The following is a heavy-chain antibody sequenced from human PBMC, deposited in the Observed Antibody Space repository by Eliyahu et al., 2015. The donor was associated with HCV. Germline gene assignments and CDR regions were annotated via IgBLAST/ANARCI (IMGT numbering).Heavy chain of an antibody. CDR1: GGSIRXGGYY. J-gene: IGHJ4*02. CDR2: IYYSGST. D-gene: IGHD3-10*01. Sequence: QVQLQEAGPGLVKPSRTLSLTCXVSGGSIRXGGYYWSWXRQHPGKGLEWIAYIYYSGSTYYNPSLKSRVTMSVDTSKNQFSLKLSSVTAADTAVYFCARADYYGSGSPTFDSWGQGTLVTVSS. CDR3: ARADYYGSGSPTFDS. V-gene: IGHV4-31*03.